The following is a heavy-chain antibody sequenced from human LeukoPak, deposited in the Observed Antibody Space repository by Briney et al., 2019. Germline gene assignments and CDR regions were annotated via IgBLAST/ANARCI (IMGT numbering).Heavy chain of an antibody. CDR2: FDPEDGET. CDR1: GYTLTELS. V-gene: IGHV1-24*01. CDR3: ATGNMVRGVIIGAVFDY. J-gene: IGHJ4*02. Sequence: ASVKVSCKVSGYTLTELSMHWVRQAPGKGLGWMGGFDPEDGETIYAQKFQGRVTMTEDTSTDTACMELSSLRSEDTAVYYCATGNMVRGVIIGAVFDYWGQGTLVTVSS. D-gene: IGHD3-10*01.